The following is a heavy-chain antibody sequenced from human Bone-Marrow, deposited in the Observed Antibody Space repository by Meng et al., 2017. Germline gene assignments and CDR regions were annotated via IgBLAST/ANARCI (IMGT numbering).Heavy chain of an antibody. CDR2: INHSGST. CDR1: GGSFSGYY. J-gene: IGHJ4*02. Sequence: SETLSLTCAVYGGSFSGYYWSWIRQPPGKGLEWIGEINHSGSTNYNPSLKSRVTISVDTSKNQLSLKLSSVTAADTAVYYCARRVCSSTSCYGGYFDYWGQGTLVTVSS. V-gene: IGHV4-34*01. CDR3: ARRVCSSTSCYGGYFDY. D-gene: IGHD2-2*01.